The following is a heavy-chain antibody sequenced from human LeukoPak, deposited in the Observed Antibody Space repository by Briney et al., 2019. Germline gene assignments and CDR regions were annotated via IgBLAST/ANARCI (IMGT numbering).Heavy chain of an antibody. D-gene: IGHD3-22*01. CDR3: AKEGEYYDSSGYYTREYFQH. J-gene: IGHJ1*01. CDR2: ISGSGGST. Sequence: PGGSLRLSCAASGFTFSNYAMSWVRQAPGKGLEWVSGISGSGGSTYYADSVKGRFSISRDNSKNTLDLQMNSLRAEDTAVYYCAKEGEYYDSSGYYTREYFQHWGQGTLVTVSS. V-gene: IGHV3-23*01. CDR1: GFTFSNYA.